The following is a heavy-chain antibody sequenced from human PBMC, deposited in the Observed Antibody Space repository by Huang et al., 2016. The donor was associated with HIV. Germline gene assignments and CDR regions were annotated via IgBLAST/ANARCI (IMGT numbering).Heavy chain of an antibody. CDR1: GDSLSGFF. J-gene: IGHJ5*02. Sequence: QVRLDQWGAGLLKPSETLTLTCAVYGDSLSGFFWSWIRQSPGRGLEWIGEITQSGRTNYNPSLKSRVTIAIYTSKKQFSLKLKSVTADDTSTYYCARGRGTSWSFFDTWGQGSFVTVSS. CDR3: ARGRGTSWSFFDT. CDR2: ITQSGRT. D-gene: IGHD2-2*01. V-gene: IGHV4-34*01.